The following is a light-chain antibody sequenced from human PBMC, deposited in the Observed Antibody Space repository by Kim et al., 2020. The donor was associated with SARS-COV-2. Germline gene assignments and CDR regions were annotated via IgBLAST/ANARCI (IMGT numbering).Light chain of an antibody. CDR1: QGVSSN. CDR2: GAS. CDR3: QQYNNWPYT. J-gene: IGKJ2*01. V-gene: IGKV3-15*01. Sequence: SRSPAARATLSCRASQGVSSNLAWYQQKPGQAPRLLIYGASTRATGIPARFSGSGSGTEFTLTISSLQSEDFAVYYCQQYNNWPYTFGQGTKLEI.